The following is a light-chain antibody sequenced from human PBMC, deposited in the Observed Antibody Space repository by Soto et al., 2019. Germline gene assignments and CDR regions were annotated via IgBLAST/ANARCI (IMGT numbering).Light chain of an antibody. CDR2: EVS. J-gene: IGLJ1*01. V-gene: IGLV2-14*01. Sequence: QSVLTQPASVSGTPGQSITISCTGSNSDVGIYDFVSWYQHHPGRAPKLIVSEVSHRPSGVSNRFSGSKSGNTASLTISGLQSEDEADYYCISYTSDDVRYVFGTPTSVTDL. CDR3: ISYTSDDVRYV. CDR1: NSDVGIYDF.